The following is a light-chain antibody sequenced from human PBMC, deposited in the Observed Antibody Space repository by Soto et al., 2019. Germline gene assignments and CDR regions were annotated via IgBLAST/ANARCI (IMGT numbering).Light chain of an antibody. V-gene: IGKV3-20*01. J-gene: IGKJ1*01. CDR2: GAS. Sequence: EIVLTQSPGTLSLSPGERATISCRASQSVSSTYLIWYQQKPGQAPRLLIYGASSRDTGVPDRFSGGGSGTDLTITISRLEPEDFVVYYCKHFVNALPWKFGKGTKVELK. CDR3: KHFVNALPWK. CDR1: QSVSSTY.